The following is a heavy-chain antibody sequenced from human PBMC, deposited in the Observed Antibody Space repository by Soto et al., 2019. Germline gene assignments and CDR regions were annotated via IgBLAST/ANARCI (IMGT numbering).Heavy chain of an antibody. CDR1: GFTFNTYS. V-gene: IGHV3-48*01. J-gene: IGHJ4*02. CDR2: ISTSSSTI. CDR3: ARWNYDTTGYYKGALDY. D-gene: IGHD3-22*01. Sequence: SLRLSCAASGFTFNTYSMNWVRQAPGRGLEWVSYISTSSSTIYYADSVKGRFTISRDNAKNSLYLQMNSLRAEDTAVYYCARWNYDTTGYYKGALDYWGQGTLVTVSS.